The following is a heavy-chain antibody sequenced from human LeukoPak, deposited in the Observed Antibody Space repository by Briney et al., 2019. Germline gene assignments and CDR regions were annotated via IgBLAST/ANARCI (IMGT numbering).Heavy chain of an antibody. V-gene: IGHV1-46*01. J-gene: IGHJ4*02. Sequence: ASVKVSCKASGYTFTSYYMHWARQAPGQGLEWMGIINPSGGSTSYAQKFQGRVTMTRDTSTSTVYMELSSLRSEDTAVYYCARNIVVVPSDQLYFDYWGQGTLVTVSS. CDR1: GYTFTSYY. D-gene: IGHD2-2*01. CDR3: ARNIVVVPSDQLYFDY. CDR2: INPSGGST.